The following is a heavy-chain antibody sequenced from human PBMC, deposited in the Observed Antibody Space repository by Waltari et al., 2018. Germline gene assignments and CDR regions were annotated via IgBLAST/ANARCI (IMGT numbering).Heavy chain of an antibody. D-gene: IGHD6-13*01. CDR2: IYYSGGT. CDR1: GGSIRSHY. CDR3: ARASPYSYSSSALSRNDAFDI. V-gene: IGHV4-59*11. J-gene: IGHJ3*02. Sequence: QVQLQESGPGLVKPSETLSLTCTVSGGSIRSHYWSWIRQPPGKGMEWIGYIYYSGGTNYNPSLKSRVTISVDTSKNQFSLKLSSVTAADTAVYYCARASPYSYSSSALSRNDAFDIWGQGTMVTVSS.